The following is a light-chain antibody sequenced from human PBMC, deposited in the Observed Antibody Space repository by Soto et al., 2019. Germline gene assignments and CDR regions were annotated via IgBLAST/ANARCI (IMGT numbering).Light chain of an antibody. J-gene: IGLJ2*01. Sequence: QSALTQPASVSGSPGQSINISCTGSSSDIGGYKYVSWYQQHPGKAPKLMIYEVSNRPSGVSSRFSGSKSGNTASLTISAPQAEDEADYYCSSYMNTNILGFGGGTKLTVL. CDR3: SSYMNTNILG. CDR1: SSDIGGYKY. CDR2: EVS. V-gene: IGLV2-14*01.